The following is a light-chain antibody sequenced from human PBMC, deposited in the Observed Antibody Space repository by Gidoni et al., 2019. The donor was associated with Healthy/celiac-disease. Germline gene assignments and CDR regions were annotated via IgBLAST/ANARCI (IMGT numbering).Light chain of an antibody. Sequence: EIPLTQSTGTLSLSPGERATLSCRASQSVSSSYLAWYQQKPGQAPRLLIYGASSRATGIPDRFSGSGSGTDFTLTISRLEPEDFAVYYCQQYGSSLPITFGQGTRLEIK. CDR3: QQYGSSLPIT. J-gene: IGKJ5*01. V-gene: IGKV3-20*01. CDR2: GAS. CDR1: QSVSSSY.